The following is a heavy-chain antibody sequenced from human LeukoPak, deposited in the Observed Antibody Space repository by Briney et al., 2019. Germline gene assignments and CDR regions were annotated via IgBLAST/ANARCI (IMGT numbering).Heavy chain of an antibody. Sequence: SETLSLTCTVSRGSISGSIRSYYWSWLRQPPGKGLEWIGYISSSGSVYDNPSLRSRVTISVDTSKNQFFLNLSSVSAADTAVYYCARIPLGYSGAYYFDYWGQGTLVTVSP. CDR2: ISSSGSV. D-gene: IGHD5-12*01. CDR1: RGSISGSIRSYY. J-gene: IGHJ4*02. V-gene: IGHV4-4*09. CDR3: ARIPLGYSGAYYFDY.